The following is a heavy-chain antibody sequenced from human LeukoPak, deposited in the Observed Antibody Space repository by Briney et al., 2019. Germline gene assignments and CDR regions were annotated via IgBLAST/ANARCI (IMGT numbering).Heavy chain of an antibody. CDR2: ISSSGSTI. V-gene: IGHV3-48*03. Sequence: GGSLRLSCAASGFSISSYEMNWVRQAPGKGLEWVSHISSSGSTIWYADSVKGRFTISRDNSKNTLYLQMNSLRAEDTAVYYCARATSYFDYWGQGTLVTVSS. J-gene: IGHJ4*02. CDR3: ARATSYFDY. CDR1: GFSISSYE.